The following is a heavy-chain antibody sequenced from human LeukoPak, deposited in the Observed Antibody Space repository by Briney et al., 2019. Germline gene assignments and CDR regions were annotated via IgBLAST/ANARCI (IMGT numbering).Heavy chain of an antibody. CDR1: GGTFSSYA. Sequence: SVKVTCKASGGTFSSYAISWVRQAPGQGLEWMGGIIPIVGTANYAQKFQGRVTITADESTSTAYMELSSLRSEDTAVYYCARTTTMVRYRYYYYGMDVWGKGTTVTVSS. CDR2: IIPIVGTA. CDR3: ARTTTMVRYRYYYYGMDV. V-gene: IGHV1-69*01. D-gene: IGHD3-10*01. J-gene: IGHJ6*04.